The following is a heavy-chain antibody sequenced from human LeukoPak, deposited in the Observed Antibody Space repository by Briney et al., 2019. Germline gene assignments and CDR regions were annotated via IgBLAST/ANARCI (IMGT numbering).Heavy chain of an antibody. CDR1: GFTFSNAW. D-gene: IGHD3-22*01. J-gene: IGHJ5*02. CDR3: IKGDDSSGYYYDWFDP. V-gene: IGHV3-15*01. Sequence: GGSLRLSCAASGFTFSNAWMSWVRQAPGKGLEWVGRIKSKTDGGTTDYAAPVKGRFTISRDDSKTTLYLQMNSLKTEDTAVYYCIKGDDSSGYYYDWFDPWGQGTLVTVSS. CDR2: IKSKTDGGTT.